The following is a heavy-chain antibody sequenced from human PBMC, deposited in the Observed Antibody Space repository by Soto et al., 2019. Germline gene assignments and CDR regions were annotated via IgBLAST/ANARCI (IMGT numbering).Heavy chain of an antibody. CDR3: TSRGGSYYPFDY. J-gene: IGHJ4*02. CDR1: GFTFTDYA. V-gene: IGHV3-73*01. D-gene: IGHD1-26*01. CDR2: IRSKANSYAT. Sequence: GWSLRLSCAASGFTFTDYALSWVRQASGKGLEWVGRIRSKANSYATAYAASVKGRFTISRDDSKNTAYLQMNSLKTEDTAVYYCTSRGGSYYPFDYWGQGTLVTVSS.